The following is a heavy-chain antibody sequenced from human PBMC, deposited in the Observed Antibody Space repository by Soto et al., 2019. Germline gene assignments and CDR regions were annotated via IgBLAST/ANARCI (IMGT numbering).Heavy chain of an antibody. CDR3: VRADVMLVAIINTLIHS. D-gene: IGHD2-8*02. Sequence: EVQLLESGGGLVQPGGSLRLSCAASGFTFVNYAMTWVRQAPGKGLEWVSTINGGNGGTYYADSVKGRFTISRDNYHNTLYLHMSSLISEDTDIYYCVRADVMLVAIINTLIHSWGQGTLVTVSS. V-gene: IGHV3-23*01. J-gene: IGHJ4*02. CDR2: INGGNGGT. CDR1: GFTFVNYA.